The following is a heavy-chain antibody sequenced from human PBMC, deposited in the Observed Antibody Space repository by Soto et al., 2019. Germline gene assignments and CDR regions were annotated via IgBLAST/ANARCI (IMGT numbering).Heavy chain of an antibody. CDR2: IFSNDEK. J-gene: IGHJ5*01. CDR1: GFTLSNAGLG. CDR3: ASTYSSSWYWFDF. D-gene: IGHD6-13*01. Sequence: QVTVKESGPVLVKPTETLTLTCTVSGFTLSNAGLGMSWIRQPPGKALEWLAHIFSNDEKSYSTSLKSRLTISKDTSKSQVVLTMTNMDPVDTATYYCASTYSSSWYWFDFWGQGTLVTVSS. V-gene: IGHV2-26*04.